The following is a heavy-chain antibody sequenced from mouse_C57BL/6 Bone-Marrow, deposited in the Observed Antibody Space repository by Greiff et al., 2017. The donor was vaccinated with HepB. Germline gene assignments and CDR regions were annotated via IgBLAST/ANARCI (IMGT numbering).Heavy chain of an antibody. CDR3: AYSNYFAWFAY. CDR2: INPSSGYT. CDR1: GYTFTSYT. Sequence: QVQLQQSGAELARPGASVKMSCKASGYTFTSYTMHWVKQRPGQGLEWIGYINPSSGYTKYNQKFKDKATLTADKSSSTAYMQLSSLTSEDSAVYYCAYSNYFAWFAYWGQGTLVTVSA. J-gene: IGHJ3*01. V-gene: IGHV1-4*01. D-gene: IGHD2-5*01.